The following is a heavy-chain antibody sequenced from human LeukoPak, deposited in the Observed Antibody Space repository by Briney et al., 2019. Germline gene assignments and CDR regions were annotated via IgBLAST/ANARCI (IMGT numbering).Heavy chain of an antibody. D-gene: IGHD6-13*01. CDR2: INPNSGGT. V-gene: IGHV1-2*04. CDR1: GYTFTGYY. Sequence: GASVKVSCKASGYTFTGYYMHWVRQAPGQGLEWMGWINPNSGGTNYAQKFQGWVTMTRDTSISTAYMELSRQRSDDTAVYYCARGVAAAGMDYYYGMDVWGKGTTVTVSS. J-gene: IGHJ6*04. CDR3: ARGVAAAGMDYYYGMDV.